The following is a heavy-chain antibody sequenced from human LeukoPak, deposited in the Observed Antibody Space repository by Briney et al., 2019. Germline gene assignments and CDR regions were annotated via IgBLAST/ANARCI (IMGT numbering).Heavy chain of an antibody. CDR1: GFTFSTYA. CDR3: AKLGGEGYYFDY. J-gene: IGHJ4*02. Sequence: GGSLRLSCAASGFTFSTYAMRWARQAPGKGLEWVSGITGSGTTTYYADSVKGRFIISRDNSKNTLYLQMNSLRAEDTAVYYCAKLGGEGYYFDYWGQGTLVTVSS. V-gene: IGHV3-23*01. D-gene: IGHD3-16*01. CDR2: ITGSGTTT.